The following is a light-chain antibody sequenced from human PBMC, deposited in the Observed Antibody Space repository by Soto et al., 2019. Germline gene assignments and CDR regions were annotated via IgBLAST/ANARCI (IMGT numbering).Light chain of an antibody. CDR1: QSISNY. J-gene: IGKJ3*01. CDR2: AAS. Sequence: DIQMTQSPSSLSASVGDRVTITCRAGQSISNYLNWYQQKPGKAPKLLIYAASSLQSGVPSRFSGSGSGTDFTLSISSLQPEDFASYYCHQSYSTPFTFGPGTKVDIK. CDR3: HQSYSTPFT. V-gene: IGKV1-39*01.